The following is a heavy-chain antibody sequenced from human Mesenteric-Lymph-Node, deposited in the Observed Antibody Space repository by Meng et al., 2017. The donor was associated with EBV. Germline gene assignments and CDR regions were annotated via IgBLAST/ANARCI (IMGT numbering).Heavy chain of an antibody. V-gene: IGHV4-39*07. CDR2: VYFTGTT. J-gene: IGHJ6*02. Sequence: QRRLQEPCPGPVKPSATLSLTCTVSGRYISDSYYLWGWLRQPPGKGLEWIGSVYFTGTTYYHPSLKSRVTTSIDTSKNQFSLRLTSVTAADTAVYYCARDPRRGPYHYYGVDVWGQGTTVTVSS. CDR1: GRYISDSYYL. CDR3: ARDPRRGPYHYYGVDV. D-gene: IGHD3-16*01.